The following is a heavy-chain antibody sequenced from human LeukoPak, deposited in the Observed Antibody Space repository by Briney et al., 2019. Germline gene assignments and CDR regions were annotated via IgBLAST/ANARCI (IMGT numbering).Heavy chain of an antibody. Sequence: SGRSLRLSCAASGFSFSRYGMDWVRQAPGKGLEWMAIISYDGSSKYYGDSVKGRFTISRDNSKNTLSLEMNSLRTKDTAVYYCVKDLGEVRYAFDIWGQGTMVTVSS. CDR1: GFSFSRYG. D-gene: IGHD3-16*01. CDR3: VKDLGEVRYAFDI. J-gene: IGHJ3*02. CDR2: ISYDGSSK. V-gene: IGHV3-30*18.